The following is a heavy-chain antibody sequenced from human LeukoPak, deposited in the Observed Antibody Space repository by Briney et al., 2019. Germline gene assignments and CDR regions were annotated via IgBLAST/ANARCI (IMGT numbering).Heavy chain of an antibody. CDR2: ISWNSGSI. CDR1: GFTFDDYA. J-gene: IGHJ4*02. CDR3: AKGHYYYDSSGYYDLGFYDY. V-gene: IGHV3-9*01. D-gene: IGHD3-22*01. Sequence: GGSLRLSCAASGFTFDDYAMHWVRQAPGKGLERVSGISWNSGSIGYADSVKGRFTISRDNAKNSLYLQMNSLRAEDTALYYCAKGHYYYDSSGYYDLGFYDYWGQGTLVTVSS.